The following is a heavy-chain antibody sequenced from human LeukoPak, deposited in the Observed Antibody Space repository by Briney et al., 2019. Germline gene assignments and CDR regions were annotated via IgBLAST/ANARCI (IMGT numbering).Heavy chain of an antibody. J-gene: IGHJ4*02. CDR2: ISSSSSYT. V-gene: IGHV3-11*03. CDR3: ARARIDY. CDR1: GIPFGDYY. D-gene: IGHD1-14*01. Sequence: GGSLRLSCVVSGIPFGDYYMNWIRQAPGKGLEWISYISSSSSYTDYADSVKGRFTISRDNAKNSLYLQMNTLRDEDTAIYYCARARIDYWGQGTLITVSS.